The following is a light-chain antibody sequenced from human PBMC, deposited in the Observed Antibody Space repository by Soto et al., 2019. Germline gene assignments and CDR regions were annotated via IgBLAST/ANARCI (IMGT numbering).Light chain of an antibody. CDR1: SSNIGAGYD. J-gene: IGLJ2*01. V-gene: IGLV1-40*01. CDR2: GNS. Sequence: QSVLTQPPSVSGAPGQRVTISCTGNSSNIGAGYDVHWYQQLPGTAPKLLIYGNSNRPSGVPDRFSGSKSGTSASLAITGLQAEDEADYYCQSYDSSLSAVVFGGGTKLPVL. CDR3: QSYDSSLSAVV.